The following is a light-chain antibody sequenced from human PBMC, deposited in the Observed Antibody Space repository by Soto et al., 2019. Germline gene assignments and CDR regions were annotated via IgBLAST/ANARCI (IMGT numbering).Light chain of an antibody. CDR2: DVS. J-gene: IGLJ1*01. V-gene: IGLV2-18*02. Sequence: QSVLTQPPSVSGSPGQSVAISCTGTSSGVGGSNGVSRYQQPPGTAPKLMIYDVSNRPSGVPDRFSGSKSGNTASLTISGLQAEDEGDYYCSSYTSSSTYVFGTGTKLTVL. CDR1: SSGVGGSNG. CDR3: SSYTSSSTYV.